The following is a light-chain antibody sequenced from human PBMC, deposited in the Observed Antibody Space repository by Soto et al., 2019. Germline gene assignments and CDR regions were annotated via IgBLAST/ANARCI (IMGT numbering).Light chain of an antibody. Sequence: AIRMTQSPSSLSASAGDRVTITCRASQGISSYLAWYQQKPGKAPKLLIYAASTLQSGVPSRFSGSGSGTDFTLTISRLQSEDFATYYCQQYYSYPLTFGQGTKV. CDR2: AAS. CDR3: QQYYSYPLT. J-gene: IGKJ1*01. V-gene: IGKV1-8*01. CDR1: QGISSY.